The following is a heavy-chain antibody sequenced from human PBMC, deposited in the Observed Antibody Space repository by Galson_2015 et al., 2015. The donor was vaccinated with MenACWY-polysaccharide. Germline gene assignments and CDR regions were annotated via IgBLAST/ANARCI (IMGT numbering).Heavy chain of an antibody. J-gene: IGHJ4*02. CDR1: GFTFSNAW. D-gene: IGHD3-10*01. V-gene: IGHV3-15*01. CDR2: IKSKTDSGTT. Sequence: SLRLSCAASGFTFSNAWMSWVRQAPGKGLEWVGRIKSKTDSGTTDYAAPVKGRFTISRDDSKNTLYLQMNSLKTEDPAVYYCTTLSNPMVRGLIIESSDYWGQGTLVTVSS. CDR3: TTLSNPMVRGLIIESSDY.